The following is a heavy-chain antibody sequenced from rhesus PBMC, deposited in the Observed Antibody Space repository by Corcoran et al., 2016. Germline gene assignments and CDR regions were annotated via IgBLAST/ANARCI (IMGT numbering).Heavy chain of an antibody. Sequence: QVQLQQWGEGLVKPSETMSLTCAVYGGSISDYYYWSWIRTPPGKGLKWIGYIYGIRARTNKKGLEWIWYIDGNSASTNYHPSLKHRVNISKVTAKNQVALKLSSVTASETAVYYCARKPKYPEEYYFDYWRQGVLVTVSS. CDR3: ARKPKYPEEYYFDY. CDR2: IYGIRARTNKKGLEWIWYIDGNSAST. J-gene: IGHJ4*01. V-gene: IGHV4-73*01. CDR1: GGSISDYYY. D-gene: IGHD2-21*01.